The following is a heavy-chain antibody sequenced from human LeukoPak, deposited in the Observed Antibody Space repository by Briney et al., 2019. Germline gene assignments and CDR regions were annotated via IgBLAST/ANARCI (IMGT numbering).Heavy chain of an antibody. CDR2: IKQDGSEI. J-gene: IGHJ4*02. V-gene: IGHV3-7*01. D-gene: IGHD4-23*01. CDR3: ATIEGYGGDSKWFEY. Sequence: AGSLRLSCAVSGFTFRRYSMSWVRQAPGKGLEWVANIKQDGSEIYYVDSVKGRFTISRDNAKNSLYLQTNSLRAEDTAVYSCATIEGYGGDSKWFEYWGQGTLVTVSS. CDR1: GFTFRRYS.